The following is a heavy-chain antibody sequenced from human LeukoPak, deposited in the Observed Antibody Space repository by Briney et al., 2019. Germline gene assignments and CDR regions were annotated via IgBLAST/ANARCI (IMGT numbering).Heavy chain of an antibody. D-gene: IGHD3-10*01. CDR3: AKDYYYGSGSTPPRLAS. Sequence: GGSLRLSCAASGCTFSPFYEIWVRQPPGKGLEGVSDIFHSGGHIHYADLEKGRSTNSRDNSKNTLYMTMNSLRAEDTAVYYCAKDYYYGSGSTPPRLASWGQGTLVTVSS. V-gene: IGHV3-23*01. CDR1: GCTFSPFY. J-gene: IGHJ4*02. CDR2: IFHSGGHI.